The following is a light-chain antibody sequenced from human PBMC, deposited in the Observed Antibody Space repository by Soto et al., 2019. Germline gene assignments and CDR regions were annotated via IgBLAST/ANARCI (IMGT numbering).Light chain of an antibody. CDR1: QTISSY. CDR3: QQSYDTLWT. Sequence: DIQRTQSPPSLSASVGDRVTITCRASQTISSYLNWYQQKPGKAPNLLIYAASTLQSGVPSRFSGSGSRTDFTLTISRLQAEDFATYYCQQSYDTLWTFGQGTKVDIK. V-gene: IGKV1-39*01. J-gene: IGKJ1*01. CDR2: AAS.